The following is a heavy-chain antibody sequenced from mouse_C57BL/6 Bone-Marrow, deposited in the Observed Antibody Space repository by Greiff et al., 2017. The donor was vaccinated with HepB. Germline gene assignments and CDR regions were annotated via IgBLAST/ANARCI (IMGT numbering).Heavy chain of an antibody. V-gene: IGHV1-82*01. Sequence: QVQLQQSGPELVKPGASVKISCKASGYAFSSSWMNWVKQRPGKGLEWIGRIYPGDGGTNYNGKFKGKATLTADKSSSTAYMQLSSLTSEDSAVYYCAREGRQLEFAYWGQGTLVTVSA. CDR2: IYPGDGGT. J-gene: IGHJ3*01. CDR1: GYAFSSSW. D-gene: IGHD3-2*01. CDR3: AREGRQLEFAY.